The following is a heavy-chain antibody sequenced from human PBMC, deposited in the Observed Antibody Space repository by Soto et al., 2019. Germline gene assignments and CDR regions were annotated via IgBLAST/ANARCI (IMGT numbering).Heavy chain of an antibody. Sequence: PGESLKISCKGSGYSFTSYWIGWVRQMPGKGLGWMGIIYPGDSDTRYSPSFQGQVTISADKSISTAYLQWSSLKASDTAMYYCARRGPMYYYDSSAGGDYYGMDVWGQGTTVTVSS. CDR2: IYPGDSDT. D-gene: IGHD3-22*01. CDR3: ARRGPMYYYDSSAGGDYYGMDV. V-gene: IGHV5-51*01. CDR1: GYSFTSYW. J-gene: IGHJ6*02.